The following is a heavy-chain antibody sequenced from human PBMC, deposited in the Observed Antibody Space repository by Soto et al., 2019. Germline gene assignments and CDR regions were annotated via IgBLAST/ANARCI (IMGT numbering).Heavy chain of an antibody. V-gene: IGHV4-59*01. CDR2: IYDSGST. Sequence: SETLSLTCTVSGGSISNYYWSWVRQPPGKGLEWIGYIYDSGSTNYNPSLKSRVTISVDTSKNQFSLRLTSVTAADTAVYYCAAGPRYWGQRTLVSVSS. D-gene: IGHD6-13*01. CDR3: AAGPRY. J-gene: IGHJ4*02. CDR1: GGSISNYY.